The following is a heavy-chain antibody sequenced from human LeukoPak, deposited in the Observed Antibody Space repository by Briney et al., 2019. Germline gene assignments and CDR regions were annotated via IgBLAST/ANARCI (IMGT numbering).Heavy chain of an antibody. J-gene: IGHJ4*02. D-gene: IGHD3-10*01. V-gene: IGHV3-21*01. CDR1: GFTFSRYS. CDR3: ARDLDTYYYGSGSYYSHYFDY. CDR2: ISISSNYI. Sequence: NPGGSLRLSCAASGFTFSRYSMNWVRQAPGKGLEWVSSISISSNYIYYTDSVKGRFTISRDNAKNSLYLQMNSLRAEDTAVYYCARDLDTYYYGSGSYYSHYFDYWGQGTLVTVSS.